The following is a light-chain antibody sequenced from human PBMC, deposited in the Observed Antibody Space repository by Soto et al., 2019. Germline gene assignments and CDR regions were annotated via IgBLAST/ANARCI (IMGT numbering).Light chain of an antibody. V-gene: IGKV1-39*01. CDR1: QSIGSN. CDR2: AAS. Sequence: DLRMTQSPSSLSASVRDRVTITCRASQSIGSNLNWYQQSPGRAPKLLAFAASSKSRGVPLRFDARGSGTDFSLTINSLQPEDVATYYCQQTHTFPWTFGQWTKVDVK. CDR3: QQTHTFPWT. J-gene: IGKJ1*01.